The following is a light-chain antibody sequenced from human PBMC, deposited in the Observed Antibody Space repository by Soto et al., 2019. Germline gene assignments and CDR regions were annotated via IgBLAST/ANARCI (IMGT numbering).Light chain of an antibody. J-gene: IGKJ1*01. CDR1: QGIRND. Sequence: AIQMTQSPSSLSASVGDRVTITCRASQGIRNDLSWYQQKPGKAPKLLIYAASSLESGVPSRFSGSGSGTDFTLTITSLQPEDFATYYCLQDDSFPRTFGQGTRVEIK. V-gene: IGKV1-6*01. CDR3: LQDDSFPRT. CDR2: AAS.